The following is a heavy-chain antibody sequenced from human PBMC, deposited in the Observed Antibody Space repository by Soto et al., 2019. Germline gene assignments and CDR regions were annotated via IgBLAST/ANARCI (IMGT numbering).Heavy chain of an antibody. CDR2: INIVGGNT. D-gene: IGHD1-7*01. Sequence: VQLLESGGGLVQPGGSLRLSCAASGFTFSNYAMSWVRQAPGKALEWVSSINIVGGNTSYADSVRGRFTMSRDDSQNTVFLQMNSLRAEDTAIYYWTKNYYFDSWGQGTLVTVSS. V-gene: IGHV3-23*01. CDR3: TKNYYFDS. J-gene: IGHJ4*02. CDR1: GFTFSNYA.